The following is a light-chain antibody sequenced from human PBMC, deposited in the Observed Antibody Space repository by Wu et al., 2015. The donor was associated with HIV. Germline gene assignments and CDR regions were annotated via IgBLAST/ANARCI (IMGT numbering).Light chain of an antibody. CDR3: QQDYNLLT. Sequence: PGERVTLSCRASQSVSSSYLTWYQQKPGQAPRLLIYGASTRATGIPARFSGSGSGTDFTLTISSLQPEDFAVYYCQQDYNLLTFGGGTKGGDQT. CDR1: QSVSSSY. J-gene: IGKJ4*01. V-gene: IGKV3-7*04. CDR2: GAS.